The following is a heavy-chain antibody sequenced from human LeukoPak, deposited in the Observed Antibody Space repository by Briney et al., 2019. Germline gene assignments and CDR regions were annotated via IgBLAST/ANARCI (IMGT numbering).Heavy chain of an antibody. CDR3: ARDDSYGCLEFGAFDI. V-gene: IGHV3-23*01. CDR2: ISGSGGST. D-gene: IGHD5-18*01. J-gene: IGHJ3*02. Sequence: PGGSLRLSCAASGFTFSSYAMSWVRQAPGKGLEWVSAISGSGGSTYYADSVKGRFTISRDNSKNTLYLQMNSLRAEDTAVYYCARDDSYGCLEFGAFDIWGQGTMVTVSS. CDR1: GFTFSSYA.